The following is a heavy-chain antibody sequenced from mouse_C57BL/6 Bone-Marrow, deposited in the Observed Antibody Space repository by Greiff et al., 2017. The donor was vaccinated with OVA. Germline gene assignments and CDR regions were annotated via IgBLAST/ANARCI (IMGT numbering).Heavy chain of an antibody. V-gene: IGHV1-9*01. Sequence: VQLQQSGAELMKPGASVKLSCKATGYKFTGYWIEWVKQRPGHGLEWIGEILPGSGSTNYNEKLKGKATFTADTSSNTAYMQLSSLTTEDSAIYDCASEATVVATDYWGQGTTLTVSS. J-gene: IGHJ2*01. CDR2: ILPGSGST. D-gene: IGHD1-1*01. CDR1: GYKFTGYW. CDR3: ASEATVVATDY.